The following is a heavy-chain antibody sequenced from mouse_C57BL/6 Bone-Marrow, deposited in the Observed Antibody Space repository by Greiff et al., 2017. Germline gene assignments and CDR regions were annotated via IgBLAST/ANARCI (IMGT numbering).Heavy chain of an antibody. Sequence: QVQLQQPGAELVMPGASVKLSCKASGYTFTSYWMHWVKQRPGQGLEWIGEIDPSDSYTNYNQKFKGKSTLTVDKSSSTAYMQLSSLTSEDSAVYYWARGYYGFAYWGQGTLVTVSA. J-gene: IGHJ3*01. CDR1: GYTFTSYW. D-gene: IGHD1-1*01. CDR2: IDPSDSYT. CDR3: ARGYYGFAY. V-gene: IGHV1-69*01.